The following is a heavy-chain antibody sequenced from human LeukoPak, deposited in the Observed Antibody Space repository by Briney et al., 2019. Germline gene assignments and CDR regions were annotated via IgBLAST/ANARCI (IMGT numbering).Heavy chain of an antibody. V-gene: IGHV1-8*01. Sequence: GASVKVSCKASGYSFTSYDINWVRQATGQGLEWMGWMNPNSDNTGYAQKFQGRVTITRNTSISTAYMELSSLGSDDTAVYYCARARTPLIAAAGTHYYYGMDVWGQGTTVTVSS. CDR2: MNPNSDNT. CDR1: GYSFTSYD. J-gene: IGHJ6*02. CDR3: ARARTPLIAAAGTHYYYGMDV. D-gene: IGHD6-13*01.